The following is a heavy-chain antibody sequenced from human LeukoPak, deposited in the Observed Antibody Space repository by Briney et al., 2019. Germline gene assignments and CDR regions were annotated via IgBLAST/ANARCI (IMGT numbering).Heavy chain of an antibody. D-gene: IGHD5-12*01. CDR3: ARGSDIVATIWFDP. J-gene: IGHJ5*02. CDR2: IYYSGST. CDR1: GGSIGSGDYY. V-gene: IGHV4-31*03. Sequence: PSQTLSLTCTVSGGSIGSGDYYWSWIRQHPGKGLEWIGYIYYSGSTYYNPSLKSRVTISGDTSKNQFSLKLSSVTAADTAVYYCARGSDIVATIWFDPWGQGILVTVSS.